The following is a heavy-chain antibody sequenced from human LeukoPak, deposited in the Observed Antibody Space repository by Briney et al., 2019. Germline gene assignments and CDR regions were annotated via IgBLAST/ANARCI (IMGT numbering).Heavy chain of an antibody. CDR2: INPNSGGT. J-gene: IGHJ6*02. D-gene: IGHD2-2*01. Sequence: ASVKVSCKASGYTFTGYYMHWVRQAPGQGLEWMGWINPNSGGTNYAQKFQGRVTMTRDTSISTAYMELSRLRSDDTAVYYCARVVVVPAARSYYYYGMDVWGQGTTVTVSS. V-gene: IGHV1-2*02. CDR3: ARVVVVPAARSYYYYGMDV. CDR1: GYTFTGYY.